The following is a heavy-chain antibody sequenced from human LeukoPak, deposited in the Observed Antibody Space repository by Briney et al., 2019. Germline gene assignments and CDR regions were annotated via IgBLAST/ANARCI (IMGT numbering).Heavy chain of an antibody. J-gene: IGHJ4*02. CDR3: ASHRDGWAGDFDY. Sequence: KPSETLSLTCTVSGGSISSSSDYWVWIRQPPGKGLEWIGSIYYSGSTYYNPSLKSRVTISVDTSKNQFSLKLSSVTAADAAVYYCASHRDGWAGDFDYWGQGTLVTVSS. V-gene: IGHV4-39*01. CDR2: IYYSGST. CDR1: GGSISSSSDY. D-gene: IGHD5-24*01.